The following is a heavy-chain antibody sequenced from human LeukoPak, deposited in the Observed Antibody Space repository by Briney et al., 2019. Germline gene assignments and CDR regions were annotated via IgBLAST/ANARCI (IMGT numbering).Heavy chain of an antibody. CDR1: GGSFSGYY. CDR2: INHSGST. D-gene: IGHD4-17*01. Sequence: SETLSLTCAVYGGSFSGYYWSWIRQPPGKGLEWIGEINHSGSTNYNPSLKSRVTISVDTSKNQFSLKLSSVTAADTAVYYCARDYSDDYGDYAPQFDYYYGMDVWGQGTTVTVSS. CDR3: ARDYSDDYGDYAPQFDYYYGMDV. J-gene: IGHJ6*02. V-gene: IGHV4-34*01.